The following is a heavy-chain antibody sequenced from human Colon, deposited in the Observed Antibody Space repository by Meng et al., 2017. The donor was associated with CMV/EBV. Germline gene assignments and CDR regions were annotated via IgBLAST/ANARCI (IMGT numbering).Heavy chain of an antibody. CDR2: ISPYNGDT. CDR1: GYTFTNFG. CDR3: ARELARGGY. Sequence: VQLGRSGDEMKKPGASVKVSCKTSGYTFTNFGISWVRQAPGQGLEWMAYISPYNGDTNYAQRFQGRVALTTDTSTSTVYMELGSLTSDDTAMYYCARELARGGYWGQGTLVTVSS. V-gene: IGHV1-18*01. J-gene: IGHJ4*02.